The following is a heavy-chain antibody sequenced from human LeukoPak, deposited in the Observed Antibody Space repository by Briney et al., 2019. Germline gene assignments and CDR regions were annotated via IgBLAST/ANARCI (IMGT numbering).Heavy chain of an antibody. CDR3: ARPYDTSGRSLNDAFDI. D-gene: IGHD3-22*01. J-gene: IGHJ3*02. Sequence: GASVKVSCKASGYTFTSYDNNWVRQATGQGLEWMGWMNPNSGNTGYAQNFQGRVTMTRNTSISTAYMELSSLRSEDTAVYYCARPYDTSGRSLNDAFDIWGQGTMVMVSS. CDR2: MNPNSGNT. CDR1: GYTFTSYD. V-gene: IGHV1-8*01.